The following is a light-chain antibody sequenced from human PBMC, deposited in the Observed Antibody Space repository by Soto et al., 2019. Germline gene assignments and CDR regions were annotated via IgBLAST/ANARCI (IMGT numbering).Light chain of an antibody. J-gene: IGKJ1*01. CDR3: MQGTHWPPT. V-gene: IGKV2-30*01. Sequence: DVVMTQSPLSLPVTLGQPASISCRSSQSVVYSDGIAYLTWFQQRSGQSPRRLIYRVSNRDSGVPDRFSGSGSGTDFTLKISRVEAEDVGVYYCMQGTHWPPTFGRGTKVEIK. CDR2: RVS. CDR1: QSVVYSDGIAY.